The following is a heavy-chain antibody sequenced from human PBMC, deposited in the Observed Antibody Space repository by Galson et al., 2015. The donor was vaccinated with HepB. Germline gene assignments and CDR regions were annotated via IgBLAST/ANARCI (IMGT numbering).Heavy chain of an antibody. CDR3: AREAFYDSSGYYYDLLRAYGMEV. CDR2: INPNSGGA. CDR1: GYTFTGYY. J-gene: IGHJ6*02. D-gene: IGHD3-22*01. Sequence: SVKVSCKASGYTFTGYYMHWVRQAPGQGLEWMGWINPNSGGANYAQKFQGWVTMTRDTSISTAYMELSRLRSDDTAVYYCAREAFYDSSGYYYDLLRAYGMEVWGQGTTVTVSS. V-gene: IGHV1-2*04.